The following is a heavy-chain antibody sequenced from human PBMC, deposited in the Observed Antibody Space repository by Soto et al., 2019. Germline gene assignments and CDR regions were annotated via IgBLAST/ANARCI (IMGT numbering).Heavy chain of an antibody. D-gene: IGHD2-21*01. CDR2: IDPSDSYT. CDR1: GYSFTSYW. CDR3: ARLPILPGFRFLQLAYYYYGMDV. V-gene: IGHV5-10-1*01. J-gene: IGHJ6*02. Sequence: GESLKISCKGSGYSFTSYWISWVRQMPGKGLEWMGRIDPSDSYTNYSPSFQGHVTISADKSISTAYLQWSRLKASDTAMYYCARLPILPGFRFLQLAYYYYGMDVWGQGTTVTVSS.